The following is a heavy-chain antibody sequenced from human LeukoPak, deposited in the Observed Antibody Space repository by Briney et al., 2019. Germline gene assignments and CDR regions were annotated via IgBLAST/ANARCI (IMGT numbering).Heavy chain of an antibody. CDR3: ARDSGGSYYDAFDI. J-gene: IGHJ3*02. D-gene: IGHD1-26*01. V-gene: IGHV3-21*01. CDR1: GFTFSSYS. CDR2: ISSSSSYI. Sequence: KPGGSLRLSCAASGFTFSSYSMNWVRQAPGKGLEWVSSISSSSSYIYYADSVKGRFTISRDNAKNSLYLQMNSLRAEDTAVYYCARDSGGSYYDAFDIWGQGTMVTVSS.